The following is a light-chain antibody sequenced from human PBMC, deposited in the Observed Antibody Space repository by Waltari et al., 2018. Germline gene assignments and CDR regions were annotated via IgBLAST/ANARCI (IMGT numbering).Light chain of an antibody. V-gene: IGKV3-20*01. CDR1: QSVSRY. CDR3: QHHFRLPAT. J-gene: IGKJ1*01. Sequence: SCRARQSVSRYLAWYQQKPGQAPRILIYGASTRATGIPDRFSGSGSGTDFSLTISGLEPEDSAVYYCQHHFRLPATFGQGTKVEIK. CDR2: GAS.